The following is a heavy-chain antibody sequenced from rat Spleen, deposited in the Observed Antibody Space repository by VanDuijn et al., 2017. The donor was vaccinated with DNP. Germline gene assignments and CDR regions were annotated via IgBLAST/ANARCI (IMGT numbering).Heavy chain of an antibody. J-gene: IGHJ1*01. Sequence: EVQLQESGPGLVKPSQSLSLTCSVTGYSITSNYWAWIRKFPGNKMEWIGYISYSGSNDYNPSLKGRISITRDTSKNQFFLQLNSVTTEDTATYYCARGVSSYYGYNSYWYFDFWGPGTMVTVSS. CDR3: ARGVSSYYGYNSYWYFDF. CDR1: GYSITSNY. V-gene: IGHV3-1*01. D-gene: IGHD1-9*01. CDR2: ISYSGSN.